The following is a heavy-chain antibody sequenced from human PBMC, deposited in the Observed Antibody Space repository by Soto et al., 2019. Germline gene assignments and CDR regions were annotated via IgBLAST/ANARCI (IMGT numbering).Heavy chain of an antibody. D-gene: IGHD1-26*01. J-gene: IGHJ5*02. V-gene: IGHV3-30*18. CDR3: AKEAWRASNWFDP. CDR2: ISYDGSNK. Sequence: GGSLRLSCAASGFTFSSYGMHWVRQAPGKGLEWVAVISYDGSNKYYADSVKGRFTISRDNSKNTLYLQMNSLRAEDTAVYYCAKEAWRASNWFDPWGQGTLVTVSS. CDR1: GFTFSSYG.